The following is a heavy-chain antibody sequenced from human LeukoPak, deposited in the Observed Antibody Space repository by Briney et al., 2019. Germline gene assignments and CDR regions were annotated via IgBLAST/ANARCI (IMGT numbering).Heavy chain of an antibody. CDR2: VYTSGST. V-gene: IGHV4-4*07. CDR1: GGSISGYY. Sequence: SETLSLTCTVSGGSISGYYWSWIRQPAGKGLEWIGRVYTSGSTNYNPSLKSRVTISIDTSKNQFSLNLSSVTAADTAVYYCAKSPSGRGGHNWFDPWGQGTLVTVSS. CDR3: AKSPSGRGGHNWFDP. J-gene: IGHJ5*02. D-gene: IGHD3-16*01.